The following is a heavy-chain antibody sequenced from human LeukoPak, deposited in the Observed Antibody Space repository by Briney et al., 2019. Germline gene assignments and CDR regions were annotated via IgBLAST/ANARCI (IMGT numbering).Heavy chain of an antibody. D-gene: IGHD2-2*01. CDR2: ISSSSGSI. CDR1: GFTFSTYS. CDR3: ARDYADYYFDY. Sequence: PGGSLRLSCAASGFTFSTYSMNWVRQAPGKGLEWVSSISSSSGSIYYADSVKGRFTISRDNAKNSLYLQMNSLRAEDTAVYYCARDYADYYFDYWGQGTLVTVSS. V-gene: IGHV3-21*01. J-gene: IGHJ4*02.